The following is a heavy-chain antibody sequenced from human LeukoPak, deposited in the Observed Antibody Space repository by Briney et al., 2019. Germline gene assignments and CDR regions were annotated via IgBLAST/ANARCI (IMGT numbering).Heavy chain of an antibody. V-gene: IGHV4-61*02. CDR3: AREVVTMVRGVIVDY. CDR1: GGSISSGSYY. CDR2: IYTSGST. Sequence: SETLSLTCTVSGGSISSGSYYWSWIRQPAGKGLEWIGRIYTSGSTNYNPSLKSRVTISVDTSKNQSSLKLSSVTAADTAVYYCAREVVTMVRGVIVDYWGQGTLVTVSS. J-gene: IGHJ4*02. D-gene: IGHD3-10*01.